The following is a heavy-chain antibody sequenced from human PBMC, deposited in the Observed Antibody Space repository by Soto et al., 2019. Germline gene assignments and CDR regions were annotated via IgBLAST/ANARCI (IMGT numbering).Heavy chain of an antibody. J-gene: IGHJ4*02. V-gene: IGHV3-30*18. CDR1: GFTFSSYG. Sequence: QVQLVQSGGGVVQPGRSLRLSCAASGFTFSSYGLHWVRQAPGKGLEWVAIISYDGGHKYYAVSVKGRFTISRDDSKSTLYLQMNSVTAEDTAVYYCAKDAGVVVVAASLTYFDSWGQGTLVTVSS. CDR2: ISYDGGHK. D-gene: IGHD2-15*01. CDR3: AKDAGVVVVAASLTYFDS.